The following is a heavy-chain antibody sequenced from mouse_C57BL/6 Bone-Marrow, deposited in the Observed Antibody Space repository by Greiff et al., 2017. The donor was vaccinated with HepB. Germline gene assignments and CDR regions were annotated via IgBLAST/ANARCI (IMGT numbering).Heavy chain of an antibody. D-gene: IGHD2-4*01. CDR3: AKRGYDYDGGMDY. Sequence: VKLMESGPGLVQPSQSLSITCTVSGFSLTSYGVHWVRQSPGKGLEWLGVIWSGGSTDYNAAFISRLSISKDNSKSQVFFKMNSLQADDTAIYYCAKRGYDYDGGMDYWGQGTSVTVSS. J-gene: IGHJ4*01. V-gene: IGHV2-2*01. CDR2: IWSGGST. CDR1: GFSLTSYG.